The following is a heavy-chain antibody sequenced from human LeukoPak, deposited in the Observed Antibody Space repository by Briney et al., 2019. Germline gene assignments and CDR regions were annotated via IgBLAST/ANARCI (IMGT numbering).Heavy chain of an antibody. V-gene: IGHV3-23*01. CDR2: ISGSAGST. J-gene: IGHJ4*02. Sequence: GGSLRLSCAASGFTFSDYAMSWVRQTPGWGLEWVSTISGSAGSTHNADSVKGRFTISRDNSKNTLYLHVSSLRVEDTAVYYRAKDRGFNYGYGFDYWCQGNLVTVSS. D-gene: IGHD3-16*01. CDR1: GFTFSDYA. CDR3: AKDRGFNYGYGFDY.